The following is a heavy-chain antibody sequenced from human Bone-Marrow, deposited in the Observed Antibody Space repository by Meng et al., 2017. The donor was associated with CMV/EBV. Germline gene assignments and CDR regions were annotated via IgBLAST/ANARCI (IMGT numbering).Heavy chain of an antibody. CDR3: ARIRVWFGDFDY. J-gene: IGHJ4*02. Sequence: ASVKVSCKASGYTFTSYGINWVRQATGQGLEWMGWMNPNSGNTGYAQKFQGRVTITRNTSISTAYMELRSLRSDDTAVYYCARIRVWFGDFDYWGQGTLVTVSS. CDR1: GYTFTSYG. D-gene: IGHD3-10*01. CDR2: MNPNSGNT. V-gene: IGHV1-8*03.